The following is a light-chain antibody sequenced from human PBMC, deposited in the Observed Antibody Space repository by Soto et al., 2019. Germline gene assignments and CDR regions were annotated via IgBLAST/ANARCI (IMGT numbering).Light chain of an antibody. CDR3: CSYAGTYTPV. CDR1: SSDVGGYNY. V-gene: IGLV2-11*01. Sequence: QSALTQPRSVSGSPGQSVTISCTGTSSDVGGYNYVSWYQHNPGKAPKLMIFDVSARPSGVPDRFSGSKSANTASLTISGLQAEDEADYYCCSYAGTYTPVFGGGTKVTVL. J-gene: IGLJ2*01. CDR2: DVS.